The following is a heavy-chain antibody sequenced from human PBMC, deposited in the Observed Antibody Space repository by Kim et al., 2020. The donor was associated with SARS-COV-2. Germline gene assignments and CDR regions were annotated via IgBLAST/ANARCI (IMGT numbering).Heavy chain of an antibody. Sequence: ASVKVSCKASGYTFKTYPIRWLRQAPGQTLEWMGWVNAANDQTKYSQKFQGRITISRDTSANTAYMELRSLTTKDTAFYYCVRDMNPTVYDYWGQGTLVT. V-gene: IGHV1-3*01. J-gene: IGHJ4*02. D-gene: IGHD4-4*01. CDR3: VRDMNPTVYDY. CDR2: VNAANDQT. CDR1: GYTFKTYP.